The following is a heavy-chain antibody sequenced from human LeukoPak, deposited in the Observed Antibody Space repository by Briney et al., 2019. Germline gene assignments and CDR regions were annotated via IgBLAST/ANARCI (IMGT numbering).Heavy chain of an antibody. J-gene: IGHJ4*02. D-gene: IGHD3-10*01. Sequence: PGGSLRLSCTASGFTIGNRWMHWVRQAPGRGLVWVARIFGDATGASYADSVKGRFIISSDNAKNPLYVEINNGTVEATVVYSSARGHVFGSIQHWAYGGQGTPAIASS. CDR2: IFGDATGA. CDR1: GFTIGNRW. V-gene: IGHV3-74*01. CDR3: ARGHVFGSIQHWAY.